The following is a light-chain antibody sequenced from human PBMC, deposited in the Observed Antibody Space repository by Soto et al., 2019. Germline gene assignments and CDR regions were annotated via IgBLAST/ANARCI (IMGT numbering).Light chain of an antibody. CDR2: EVS. J-gene: IGLJ1*01. V-gene: IGLV2-8*01. Sequence: QSALTQPPSASGSPGQSVTISCTGTSSDLGGYKYVSWYQHHPGKAPKLLIYEVSARPSGVPDRFSGAKSGNTASLTVSGLQAEDEADYYCSLYTSSSTYYVFGTGTKLTVL. CDR3: SLYTSSSTYYV. CDR1: SSDLGGYKY.